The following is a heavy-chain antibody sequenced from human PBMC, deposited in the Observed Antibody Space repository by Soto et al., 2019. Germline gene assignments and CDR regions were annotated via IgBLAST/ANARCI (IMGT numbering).Heavy chain of an antibody. CDR1: GYSISSGYY. D-gene: IGHD1-1*01. V-gene: IGHV4-38-2*01. CDR3: ARGVTGTLDY. J-gene: IGHJ4*02. CDR2: VYYNGIT. Sequence: XETLSLTCAVSGYSISSGYYWNWIRQSPGKGLEWIGCVYYNGITFTNPSLKSRVTMTVDTSKNYFSLRLTSVTAADAATYFCARGVTGTLDYWGQGTLVTVSS.